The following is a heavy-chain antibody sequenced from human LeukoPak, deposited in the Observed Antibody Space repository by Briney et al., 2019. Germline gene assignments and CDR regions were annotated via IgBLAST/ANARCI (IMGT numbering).Heavy chain of an antibody. D-gene: IGHD3-10*01. V-gene: IGHV4-39*07. J-gene: IGHJ6*03. Sequence: SETLSLTCTVSDGSISSSSYYWGWIRQPPGKGLEWIGSIYHSGSTYYNPSLKSRVTISVDTSKNQFSLKLSSVTAADTAVYYCARVPAMVRGVINYYYYYMDVWGKGTTVTVSS. CDR3: ARVPAMVRGVINYYYYYMDV. CDR2: IYHSGST. CDR1: DGSISSSSYY.